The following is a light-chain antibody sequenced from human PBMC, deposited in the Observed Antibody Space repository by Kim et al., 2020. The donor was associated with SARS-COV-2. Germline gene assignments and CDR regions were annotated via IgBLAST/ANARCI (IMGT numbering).Light chain of an antibody. CDR3: QTWGPGIRV. CDR1: RGQGKSA. CDR2: VNSDGSH. J-gene: IGLJ3*02. V-gene: IGLV4-69*01. Sequence: CTLSRGQGKSAVASHRPQAEKDPRYLMKVNSDGSHKKGDGIPDRFSGTASGAERYLPITSLQSEGEADYYCQTWGPGIRVFGGGTQLTVL.